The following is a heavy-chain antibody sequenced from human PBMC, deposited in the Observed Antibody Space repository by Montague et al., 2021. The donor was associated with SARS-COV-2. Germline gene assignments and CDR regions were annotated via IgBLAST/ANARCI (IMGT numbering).Heavy chain of an antibody. V-gene: IGHV4-34*01. CDR2: INHSGSI. D-gene: IGHD3-22*01. Sequence: SETLSLTCAVYSGSFSDYYWTWIRQPPGKGLEWIGEINHSGSINYNPSLKSRVSISVDTSKNQFSLKLTSVTAADTAVYYCARGAPTITMIVVVFTGAGWYCDLWGRGTLVTVSS. CDR3: ARGAPTITMIVVVFTGAGWYCDL. J-gene: IGHJ2*01. CDR1: SGSFSDYY.